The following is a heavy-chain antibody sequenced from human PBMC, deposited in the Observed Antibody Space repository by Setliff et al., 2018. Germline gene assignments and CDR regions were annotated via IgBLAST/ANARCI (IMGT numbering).Heavy chain of an antibody. CDR3: ARMSGFLYMDV. D-gene: IGHD3-3*01. CDR1: GGSIGPHY. CDR2: IFYSDTA. J-gene: IGHJ6*03. V-gene: IGHV4-59*08. Sequence: SETLSLTCTVSGGSIGPHYWSWIRQAPGKGLEWIGHIFYSDTAKYNPSLESRAAISVDSSKNQFSLNLSSVTAADTAVYYCARMSGFLYMDVWGKGTTVTVSS.